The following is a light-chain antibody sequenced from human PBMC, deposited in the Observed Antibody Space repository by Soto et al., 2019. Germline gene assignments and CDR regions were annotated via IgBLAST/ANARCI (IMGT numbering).Light chain of an antibody. V-gene: IGLV1-51*01. CDR1: SANIGGNS. Sequence: QSVLTQPPSGSAAPEQKVTISWSGSSANIGGNSVSWYQQLPGTAPKLLIYDDNKRPSGIPDRFSGSKSGTSATLGITGFQTGDEADYYCGSWDTSLSAYVFGTGTKVTVL. CDR2: DDN. CDR3: GSWDTSLSAYV. J-gene: IGLJ1*01.